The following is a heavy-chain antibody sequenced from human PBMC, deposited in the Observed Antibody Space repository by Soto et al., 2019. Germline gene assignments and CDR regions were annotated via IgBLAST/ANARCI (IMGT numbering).Heavy chain of an antibody. CDR2: VSPYNGNT. Sequence: QVQLVQSGADVKKPGASVKVSCKASGYSFTNYIITWVRQAPGQGLEWMGWVSPYNGNTDYAQNLLGRVTMTTDTSTSPVYMELRSLRSDDTAVYYCARESQTWRLHKYFDLWGRGTLVTVSS. CDR1: GYSFTNYI. J-gene: IGHJ2*01. D-gene: IGHD5-12*01. CDR3: ARESQTWRLHKYFDL. V-gene: IGHV1-18*01.